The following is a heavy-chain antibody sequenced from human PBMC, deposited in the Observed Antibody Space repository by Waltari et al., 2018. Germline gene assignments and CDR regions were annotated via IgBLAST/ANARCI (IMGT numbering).Heavy chain of an antibody. J-gene: IGHJ6*02. CDR1: GGSISSSSYY. CDR2: IYYSGST. CDR3: ARDAGTKYYYYGMDV. V-gene: IGHV4-39*07. Sequence: QLQLQESGPGLVKPSETLSLTCTVSGGSISSSSYYWGWLRQPPGKGLEWIGSIYYSGSTYYNPSLKSRVTISVDTSKNQFSLKLSSVTAADTAVYYCARDAGTKYYYYGMDVWGQGTTVTVSS.